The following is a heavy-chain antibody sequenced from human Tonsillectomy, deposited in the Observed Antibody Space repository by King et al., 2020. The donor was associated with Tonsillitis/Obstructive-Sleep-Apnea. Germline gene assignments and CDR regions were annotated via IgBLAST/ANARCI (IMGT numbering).Heavy chain of an antibody. J-gene: IGHJ4*02. V-gene: IGHV3-7*04. CDR3: AGGSGWIIDY. CDR2: IKQDGSEK. Sequence: VQLVESGGGLVQPGGSLRLSCAVSGFTFSSYWMNWVRQAPGKGLEWLANIKQDGSEKYNVDSVKGRFTISRDNAKNSLYLQMNSLRVEDTAVYYCAGGSGWIIDYWGQGTLVTVSS. D-gene: IGHD6-19*01. CDR1: GFTFSSYW.